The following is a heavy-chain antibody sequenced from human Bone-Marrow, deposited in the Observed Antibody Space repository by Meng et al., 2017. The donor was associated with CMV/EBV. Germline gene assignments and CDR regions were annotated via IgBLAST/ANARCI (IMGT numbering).Heavy chain of an antibody. Sequence: SGPTLVKPTETLTLTCTVSGFSLSNARMGVSWIRQPPGKALEWLAHIFSNDEKSYSTSLKSRLTISKDTSKSQVVLTMTNMDPVDTATYYCARMEVVPAAIYYYYGMDVWGQGTTVPVSS. CDR3: ARMEVVPAAIYYYYGMDV. J-gene: IGHJ6*02. D-gene: IGHD2-2*01. CDR2: IFSNDEK. V-gene: IGHV2-26*01. CDR1: GFSLSNARMG.